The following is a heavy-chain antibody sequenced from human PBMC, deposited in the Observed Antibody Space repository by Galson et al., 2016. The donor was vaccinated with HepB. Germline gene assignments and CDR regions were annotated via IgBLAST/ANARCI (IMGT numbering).Heavy chain of an antibody. D-gene: IGHD2-15*01. Sequence: SLRLSCAVSGFIFSTYAMHWVRQAPGKGLEWMALISYDGHGAYYADSVKGRFTISRDNSKNTLSLQMNGLRHDDTAVYYCARTRFCGSGSCYPYFDYWGQGTLVTVSS. CDR2: ISYDGHGA. J-gene: IGHJ4*02. CDR3: ARTRFCGSGSCYPYFDY. CDR1: GFIFSTYA. V-gene: IGHV3-30*04.